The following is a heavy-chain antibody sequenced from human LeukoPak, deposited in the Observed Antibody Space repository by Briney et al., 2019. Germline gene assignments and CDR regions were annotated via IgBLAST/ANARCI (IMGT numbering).Heavy chain of an antibody. CDR3: ARAQGRYFDWLFAGFDY. CDR1: GYTFTDYF. D-gene: IGHD3-9*01. V-gene: IGHV1-2*02. J-gene: IGHJ4*02. Sequence: EASVKVSCKASGYTFTDYFMHWVRQAPGQGLEWMGWINPNSGGTYYAQKFQGRVTMTRGTSITTAYMELSRLRSDDTAVYYCARAQGRYFDWLFAGFDYWGQGTLVTVSS. CDR2: INPNSGGT.